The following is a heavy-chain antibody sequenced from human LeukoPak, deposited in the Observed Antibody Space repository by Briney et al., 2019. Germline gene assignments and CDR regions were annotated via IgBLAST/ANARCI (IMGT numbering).Heavy chain of an antibody. V-gene: IGHV3-30-3*01. Sequence: GGSLRLSCAASGFTFSSYVMHWVRQAPGKGLEWVAVISYDGSNKYYADSVKGRFTISRDNSKNTLYLQMNSLRAEDTAVYYCARETDSEGLYFDYWGQGTLVTVSS. J-gene: IGHJ4*02. CDR1: GFTFSSYV. CDR2: ISYDGSNK. D-gene: IGHD3-3*01. CDR3: ARETDSEGLYFDY.